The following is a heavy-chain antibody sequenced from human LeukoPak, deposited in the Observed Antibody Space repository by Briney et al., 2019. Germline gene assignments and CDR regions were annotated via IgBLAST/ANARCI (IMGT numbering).Heavy chain of an antibody. J-gene: IGHJ4*02. CDR1: GFTFSSYG. CDR2: IRYDGSNK. CDR3: AEGVY. Sequence: GGSLRLSCAASGFTFSSYGMHWGRQAPGRGLEWVSVIRYDGSNKYYAGSVKGRFTISRDNSKNTLYLPMNSLRAEDTAVYSCAEGVYWGQGTMVTVSS. V-gene: IGHV3-30*02. D-gene: IGHD6-6*01.